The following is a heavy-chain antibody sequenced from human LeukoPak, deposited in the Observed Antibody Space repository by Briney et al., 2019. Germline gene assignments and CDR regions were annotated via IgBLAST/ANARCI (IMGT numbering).Heavy chain of an antibody. D-gene: IGHD4-23*01. J-gene: IGHJ4*02. Sequence: SETLSLTCTVSGGSISSGGYSWSWIRQPPGKGLEWIGYIYHSGTSYHSPSLQSRVTISVDKSKNQFSLKLSSVTAADTAVYHCARTKGGGNAADYWGQGTLVTVSS. CDR1: GGSISSGGYS. CDR2: IYHSGTS. V-gene: IGHV4-30-2*01. CDR3: ARTKGGGNAADY.